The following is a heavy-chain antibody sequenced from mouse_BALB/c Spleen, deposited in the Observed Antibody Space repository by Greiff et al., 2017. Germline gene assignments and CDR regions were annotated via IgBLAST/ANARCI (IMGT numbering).Heavy chain of an antibody. CDR3: AKLTGTGYFDY. J-gene: IGHJ2*01. Sequence: EVQGVESGGGLVKPGGSLKLSCAASGFTFSSYAMSWVRQSPEKRLEWVAEISSGGSYTYYPDTVTGRFTISRDNAKNTLYLEMSSLRSEDTAMYYCAKLTGTGYFDYWGQGTTLTVSS. V-gene: IGHV5-9-4*01. CDR1: GFTFSSYA. CDR2: ISSGGSYT. D-gene: IGHD4-1*01.